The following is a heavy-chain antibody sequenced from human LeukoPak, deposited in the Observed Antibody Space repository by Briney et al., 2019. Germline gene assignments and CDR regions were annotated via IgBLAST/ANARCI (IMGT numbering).Heavy chain of an antibody. J-gene: IGHJ4*02. Sequence: TGGALRLSCAASGFTFSSYWMHWVRQVPGKGLVWVARIKSDGGTTSYADSVKGRFTNSRDNAKNTLYLQMNSLRAEDTAVYYCARVYNYGSVDYWGQGTLVTVSS. V-gene: IGHV3-74*01. D-gene: IGHD5-18*01. CDR2: IKSDGGTT. CDR3: ARVYNYGSVDY. CDR1: GFTFSSYW.